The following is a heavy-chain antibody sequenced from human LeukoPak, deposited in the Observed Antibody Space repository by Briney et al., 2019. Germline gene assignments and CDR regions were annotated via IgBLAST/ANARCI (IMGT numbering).Heavy chain of an antibody. J-gene: IGHJ4*02. CDR1: GFTFSDAW. CDR3: TREGYSFARH. CDR2: IRKKSDGGTT. V-gene: IGHV3-15*01. Sequence: GGSLRLSCVASGFTFSDAWMAWVRQVPGKGLEWLGRIRKKSDGGTTEYAAPVEGRFTISRDDSTSTLSLQMNRLKSEDTGVYFCTREGYSFARHGGQGTLSPSP. D-gene: IGHD5-18*01.